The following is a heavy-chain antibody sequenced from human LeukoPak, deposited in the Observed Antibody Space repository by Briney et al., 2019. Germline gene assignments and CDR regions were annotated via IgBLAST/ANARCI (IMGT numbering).Heavy chain of an antibody. CDR2: ISSSSSYI. CDR3: ARGTTVKPFDY. D-gene: IGHD4-17*01. CDR1: GFTFSSYS. V-gene: IGHV3-21*01. Sequence: GGSLRLSCAASGFTFSSYSMNWVRQAPGKGLEWVSSISSSSSYIYYADSVKGRFTISRDNAKNSLYLQVNSLRAEDTAVYYCARGTTVKPFDYWGQGTLVTVSS. J-gene: IGHJ4*02.